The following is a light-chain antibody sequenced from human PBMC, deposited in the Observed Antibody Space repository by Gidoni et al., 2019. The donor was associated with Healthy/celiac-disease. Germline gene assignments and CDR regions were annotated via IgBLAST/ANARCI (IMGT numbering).Light chain of an antibody. CDR3: QQSYSTLAT. CDR2: AAS. J-gene: IGKJ1*01. CDR1: QSISSY. V-gene: IGKV1-39*01. Sequence: DIQMTQSPSSLSASVGDRVTITCRASQSISSYLNWYQQKPGKAPKLLIYAASSLQSGVPSRFSGSGSGTDFTLTISSLQPEDFATYYCQQSYSTLATFXHXTKVEIK.